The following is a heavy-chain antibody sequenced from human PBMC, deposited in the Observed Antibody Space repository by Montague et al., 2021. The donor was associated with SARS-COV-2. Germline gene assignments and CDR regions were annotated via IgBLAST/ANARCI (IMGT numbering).Heavy chain of an antibody. V-gene: IGHV4-59*01. J-gene: IGHJ6*03. CDR2: IYYSGST. Sequence: SETLSLTCTVSGGSISSYYCSWIRQPPGKGLEWIGYIYYSGSTNXNPSLKSRVTISVDTSKNQFSLKLSSVTAADTAVYYCAGDSRTDFDWLFPDRGSYYYYMDVWGKGTTVTVSS. CDR3: AGDSRTDFDWLFPDRGSYYYYMDV. CDR1: GGSISSYY. D-gene: IGHD3-9*01.